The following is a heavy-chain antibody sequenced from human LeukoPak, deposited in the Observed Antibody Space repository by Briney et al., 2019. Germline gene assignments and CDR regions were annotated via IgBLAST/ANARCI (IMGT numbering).Heavy chain of an antibody. CDR2: IDVSGRMT. CDR1: GFTFNRHG. D-gene: IGHD3-9*01. Sequence: GGSLRLSCAASGFTFNRHGMSWVRQAPGKGLEWVSGIDVSGRMTYYADSVKGRFTISRDNSKKMVYLQMNSLRAGDMAVYYCARDGKNYDKSLGPFDPWGQGTLVTVSS. CDR3: ARDGKNYDKSLGPFDP. J-gene: IGHJ5*02. V-gene: IGHV3-23*01.